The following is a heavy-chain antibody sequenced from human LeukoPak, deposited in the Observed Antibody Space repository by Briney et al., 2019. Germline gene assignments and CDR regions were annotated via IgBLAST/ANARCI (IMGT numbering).Heavy chain of an antibody. D-gene: IGHD6-13*01. Sequence: GGSLRLSCAASVFTFSSYAMSWVRQAPGKGLEWVSAISGSGGSTYYADSVKGRFTISRDNSKNTLYLQMNSLRAEDTAVYYCAKALIPGIAALDYWGQGTLVTVSS. CDR2: ISGSGGST. CDR3: AKALIPGIAALDY. CDR1: VFTFSSYA. V-gene: IGHV3-23*01. J-gene: IGHJ4*02.